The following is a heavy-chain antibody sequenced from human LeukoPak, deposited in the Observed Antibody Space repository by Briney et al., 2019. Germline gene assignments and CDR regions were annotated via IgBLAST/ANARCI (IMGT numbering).Heavy chain of an antibody. D-gene: IGHD4-4*01. CDR2: INSDGSST. CDR3: ARGAYSYDY. Sequence: GGSLRLSCAASGFTISTYWMHWVRQVPGKRLVWVSRINSDGSSTSYADSVKGRFTISRDNAKNTLYLQMNSLRAEDTALYRCARGAYSYDYWGQGTLVTVSS. V-gene: IGHV3-74*01. J-gene: IGHJ4*02. CDR1: GFTISTYW.